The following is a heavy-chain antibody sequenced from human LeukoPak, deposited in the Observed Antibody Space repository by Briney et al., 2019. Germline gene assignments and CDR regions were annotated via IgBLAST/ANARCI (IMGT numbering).Heavy chain of an antibody. J-gene: IGHJ6*02. V-gene: IGHV4-39*01. CDR2: IYYSGST. CDR1: GGSISSSSYY. Sequence: SETLCLTCTVSGGSISSSSYYWGWIRQPPGKGLEWIGSIYYSGSTYYNPSLKSRVTISVDTSKNQFSLKLSSVTAADTAVYYCASPVVPAATHSYWDPGMDVWGQGTTVTVSS. CDR3: ASPVVPAATHSYWDPGMDV. D-gene: IGHD2-2*01.